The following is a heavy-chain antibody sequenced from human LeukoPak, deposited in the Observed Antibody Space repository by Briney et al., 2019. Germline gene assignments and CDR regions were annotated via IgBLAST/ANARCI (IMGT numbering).Heavy chain of an antibody. CDR3: ARDAPQVPAAGVLAS. D-gene: IGHD6-13*01. Sequence: GGSLRLSCAASGFTVSSYEFYWVRQAPGKGLEWVSVMYSRGDTYYANSVKGRFTFSRDISKNTLYLQMNGLRTEDTAMYYCARDAPQVPAAGVLASWGQGTLVIVSS. V-gene: IGHV3-53*01. CDR2: MYSRGDT. J-gene: IGHJ5*02. CDR1: GFTVSSYE.